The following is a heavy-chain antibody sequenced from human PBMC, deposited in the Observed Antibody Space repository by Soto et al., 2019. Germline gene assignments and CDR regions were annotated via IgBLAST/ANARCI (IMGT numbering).Heavy chain of an antibody. J-gene: IGHJ4*02. Sequence: QVQLQESGPGLVKPSGTLSLTCAVSGGSISSSNWWSWVRQPPGKGLQWIGEIYHSGSTNYIPSLKRRVTISVDKSKNQFSRKLSSVTAADTAVYYCARRWGEGRVDYWGQGTLVTVSS. CDR3: ARRWGEGRVDY. CDR2: IYHSGST. CDR1: GGSISSSNW. V-gene: IGHV4-4*02. D-gene: IGHD3-10*01.